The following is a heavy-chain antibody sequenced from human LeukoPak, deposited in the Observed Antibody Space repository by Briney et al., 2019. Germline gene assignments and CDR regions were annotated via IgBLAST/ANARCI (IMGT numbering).Heavy chain of an antibody. D-gene: IGHD6-6*01. CDR3: ASFYSSSSGSWFDP. V-gene: IGHV4-39*01. CDR2: IYYSGST. CDR1: GGSISSSSYY. J-gene: IGHJ5*02. Sequence: SETLSLTCTVSGGSISSSSYYWGWIRRPPGKGLEWIGNIYYSGSTYYSPSLKSRVTISVDTSKTQLSLKLTSVTAADTAVYYCASFYSSSSGSWFDPWGQGTLVTVSS.